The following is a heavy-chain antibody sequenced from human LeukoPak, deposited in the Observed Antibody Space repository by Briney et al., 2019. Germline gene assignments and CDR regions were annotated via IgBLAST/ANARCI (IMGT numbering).Heavy chain of an antibody. CDR1: HYSIRSYY. CDR3: ASLCTSCLTDLDY. J-gene: IGHJ4*02. CDR2: GHHSGST. Sequence: SETRSLTCTVSHYSIRSYYWGWIRQPPGKGLEWIGSGHHSGSTYYNPSLKSRITISLDASKNQFSLKLSSVTAADTAVYYCASLCTSCLTDLDYWGQGTLVTVSS. D-gene: IGHD2-2*01. V-gene: IGHV4-38-2*02.